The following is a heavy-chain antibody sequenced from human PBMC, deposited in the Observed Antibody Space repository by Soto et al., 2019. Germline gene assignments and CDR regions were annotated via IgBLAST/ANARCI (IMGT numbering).Heavy chain of an antibody. D-gene: IGHD6-13*01. J-gene: IGHJ5*02. Sequence: GGSLRLSCAASGFTFSSYSMNWVRQAPGKGLEWVSYISSSSSTIYYADSVRGRFTISRDNAKNSLYLQMNSLRDEDTAVYYCSREAAAGYLNWLDPWGQGTLVTVSS. CDR2: ISSSSSTI. V-gene: IGHV3-48*02. CDR3: SREAAAGYLNWLDP. CDR1: GFTFSSYS.